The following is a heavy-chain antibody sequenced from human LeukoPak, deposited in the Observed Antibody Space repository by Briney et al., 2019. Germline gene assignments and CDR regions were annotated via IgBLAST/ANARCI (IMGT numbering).Heavy chain of an antibody. CDR2: IYYSGST. J-gene: IGHJ3*02. CDR3: ARPLEVTMVRSPPRAFDI. CDR1: GGSISSSSYY. V-gene: IGHV4-39*01. Sequence: SETLSLTCTVSGGSISSSSYYWVWIRQPPGKGLEWIGSIYYSGSTYYNPSLKSRVTISVDTSKNQFSLKLSSVTAADTAVYYCARPLEVTMVRSPPRAFDIWGQGTMVTVSS. D-gene: IGHD3-10*01.